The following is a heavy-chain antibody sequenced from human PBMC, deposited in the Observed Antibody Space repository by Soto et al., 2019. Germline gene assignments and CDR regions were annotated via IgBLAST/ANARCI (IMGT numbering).Heavy chain of an antibody. V-gene: IGHV1-2*02. J-gene: IGHJ4*02. CDR3: ARVAGHKNARFDT. CDR1: GYSFTKYH. CDR2: INPGSGVT. D-gene: IGHD1-1*01. Sequence: LVNVSCKSSGYSFTKYHMHWVRQAPGQGLEWMGWINPGSGVTNQAQKFQGRVTMTRDTSITTTYMELNSLTSDDTAVYYCARVAGHKNARFDTWGKGALVTVSS.